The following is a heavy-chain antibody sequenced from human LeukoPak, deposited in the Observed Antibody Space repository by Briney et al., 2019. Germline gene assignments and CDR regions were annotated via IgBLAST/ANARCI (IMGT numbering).Heavy chain of an antibody. Sequence: ASVKVSCKASGYIFTDYYMHWVRQAPGQGLEWMGWMNPNSGNTGYAQKFQGRVTMTRNTSISTAYMELSSLRSEDTAVYYCAGSGSPGHDAFDIWGQGTMVTVSS. CDR3: AGSGSPGHDAFDI. V-gene: IGHV1-8*02. D-gene: IGHD1-26*01. J-gene: IGHJ3*02. CDR1: GYIFTDYY. CDR2: MNPNSGNT.